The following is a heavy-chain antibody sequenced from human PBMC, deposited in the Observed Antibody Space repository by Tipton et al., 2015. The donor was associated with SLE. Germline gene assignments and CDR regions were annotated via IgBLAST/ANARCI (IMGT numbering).Heavy chain of an antibody. Sequence: GLVKPSETLSLICTVSGGSISTYYWSWIRQPPGKGLEWIGYIYYSERTNYNPSLRSRVTMSLDTSKNQFSLKLTSVTAADTAVYYCARGLRFLEWLLPWYFDYWGQGTLVTVSS. CDR1: GGSISTYY. CDR3: ARGLRFLEWLLPWYFDY. V-gene: IGHV4-59*12. CDR2: IYYSERT. J-gene: IGHJ4*02. D-gene: IGHD3-3*01.